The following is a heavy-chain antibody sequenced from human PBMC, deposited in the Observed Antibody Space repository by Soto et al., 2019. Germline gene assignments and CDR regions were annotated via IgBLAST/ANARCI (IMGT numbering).Heavy chain of an antibody. CDR3: AKSVAGLDY. D-gene: IGHD6-19*01. V-gene: IGHV3-30*18. CDR2: ISYDGSNK. CDR1: GFTFSSYG. J-gene: IGHJ4*02. Sequence: GGSLRLSCAASGFTFSSYGMHWVRQAPGKRLEWVAVISYDGSNKYYADSVKGRFTISRDNSKNTLYLQMNSLRAEDTAVYYCAKSVAGLDYWGQGTLVTVSS.